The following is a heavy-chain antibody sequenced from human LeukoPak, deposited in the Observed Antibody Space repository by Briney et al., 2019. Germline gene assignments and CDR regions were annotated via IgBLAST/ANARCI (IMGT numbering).Heavy chain of an antibody. J-gene: IGHJ4*02. V-gene: IGHV4-34*01. CDR1: GGSFSGYY. Sequence: SETLSLTCAVYGGSFSGYYWSWIRQPPGKGLEWIGEINHSGSTNYNPSLKSRVTISVDTSKNQFSLKLSSVTAADTAVYYCARGQGYGSGSYYGGPKTFDYWGQGTLVTVSS. D-gene: IGHD3-10*01. CDR2: INHSGST. CDR3: ARGQGYGSGSYYGGPKTFDY.